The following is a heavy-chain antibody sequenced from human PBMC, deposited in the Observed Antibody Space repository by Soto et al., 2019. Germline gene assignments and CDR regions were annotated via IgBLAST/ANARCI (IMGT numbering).Heavy chain of an antibody. D-gene: IGHD6-13*01. CDR1: GYTFTGYD. V-gene: IGHV1-8*01. CDR3: AREGRQQLVNYFDY. CDR2: MNPNSGNT. Sequence: ASVKVSCKASGYTFTGYDINWVRQATGQGLEWMGWMNPNSGNTGYAQKFQGRVTMTRNTSISTAYMELSSLRSEDTAVYYCAREGRQQLVNYFDYWGQGTLVTVSS. J-gene: IGHJ4*02.